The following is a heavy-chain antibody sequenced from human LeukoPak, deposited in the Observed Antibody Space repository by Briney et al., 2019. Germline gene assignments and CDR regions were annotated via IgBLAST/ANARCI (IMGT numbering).Heavy chain of an antibody. CDR1: GGSISSSSYS. CDR3: ARRRLDGSGYYYVDS. CDR2: ISYSGNA. D-gene: IGHD3-22*01. J-gene: IGHJ4*02. Sequence: SETLSLTCTVSGGSISSSSYSWGWVRQPPGKGLEWIGSISYSGNAHYSPSLKNRVTISVDASKTQFSLKLSSVTVADTAVYYCARRRLDGSGYYYVDSWGQGTLVTVSS. V-gene: IGHV4-39*01.